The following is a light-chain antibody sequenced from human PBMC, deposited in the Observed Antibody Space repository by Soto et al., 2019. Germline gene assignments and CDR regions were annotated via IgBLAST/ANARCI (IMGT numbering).Light chain of an antibody. V-gene: IGLV1-40*01. J-gene: IGLJ1*01. CDR2: GDN. CDR1: RSNIGAGYD. Sequence: QSVLTQPPSVSGAPGQRVTISCTGSRSNIGAGYDVYWYLQLPGTAPKLLIYGDNNRPSVVPDRFSASKSGTSASLAITWLQAADEADYYCQSYDSSLRGFYVFGPGTKLTVL. CDR3: QSYDSSLRGFYV.